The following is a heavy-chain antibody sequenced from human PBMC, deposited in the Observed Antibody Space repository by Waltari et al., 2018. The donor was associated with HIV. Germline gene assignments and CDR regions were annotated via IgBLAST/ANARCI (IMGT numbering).Heavy chain of an antibody. V-gene: IGHV4-39*01. Sequence: QLQLQESGTGLVKPSEPLSLTCTVSGGPISSRIYYWGWISKPPGKGLEWIGSIYYSGSTYYKPSLKSRVTISVDTSKNQFSLKLSSVTAADTAVYYCARVLEAAFDIWGQGTMVTVSS. J-gene: IGHJ3*02. CDR3: ARVLEAAFDI. CDR2: IYYSGST. CDR1: GGPISSRIYY.